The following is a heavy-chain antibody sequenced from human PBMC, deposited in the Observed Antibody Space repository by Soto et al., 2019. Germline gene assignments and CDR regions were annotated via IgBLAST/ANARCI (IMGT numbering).Heavy chain of an antibody. CDR1: GYTFTSYD. CDR3: ARCRVAVAGT. J-gene: IGHJ4*02. D-gene: IGHD6-19*01. CDR2: MNHNIGNT. V-gene: IGHV1-8*01. Sequence: QVQLVQSGAEVTKPGASVKVSCKASGYTFTSYDINWVRQATGQGLEWMGWMNHNIGNTGYAQKFQGRVTMTRNTYISTAYMELSSLRSEDTDVYYCARCRVAVAGTWGKGTLVTVSS.